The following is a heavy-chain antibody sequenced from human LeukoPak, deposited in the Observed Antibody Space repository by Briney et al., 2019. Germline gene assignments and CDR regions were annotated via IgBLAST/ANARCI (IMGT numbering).Heavy chain of an antibody. V-gene: IGHV4-38-2*01. Sequence: KPSETLSLTCAVSGYSISSGYYWGWIRQPPGKGLEWIGSIYHSGSTYYNPSLKSRVTISVDTSKNQLSLKLNFVTAADTAMYYCVRGIPPDYWGQGILVAVSS. CDR3: VRGIPPDY. J-gene: IGHJ4*02. CDR2: IYHSGST. D-gene: IGHD1-14*01. CDR1: GYSISSGYY.